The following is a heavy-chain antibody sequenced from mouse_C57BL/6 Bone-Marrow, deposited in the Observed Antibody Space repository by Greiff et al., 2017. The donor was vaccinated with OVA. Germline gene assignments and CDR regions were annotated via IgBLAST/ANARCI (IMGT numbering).Heavy chain of an antibody. CDR1: GYTFTNYW. V-gene: IGHV1-63*01. Sequence: VQLQQSGAELVRPGTSVKMSCKASGYTFTNYWIGWAKQRPGHGLEWIGDIYPGGGYPHYNAKFKGKATLTADKSSSTAYMQFSSRTSEDAAINYCAREGLYYAMDYWGQGTSVTGSS. J-gene: IGHJ4*01. CDR3: AREGLYYAMDY. CDR2: IYPGGGYP.